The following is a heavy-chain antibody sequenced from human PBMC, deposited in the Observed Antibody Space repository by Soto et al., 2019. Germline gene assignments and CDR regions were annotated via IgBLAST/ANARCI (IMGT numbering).Heavy chain of an antibody. CDR1: GYTFTTYD. J-gene: IGHJ6*02. CDR2: VNSKSGNT. V-gene: IGHV1-8*01. CDR3: ASGGEYGMDV. Sequence: QVQLVQSGAEAKKPGASLKVSCKASGYTFTTYDFNWVRQAAGQGLEWRGWVNSKSGNTGYAQNFQGRVTMTRDTSTRTAYMELSSLRSEDTAVYYCASGGEYGMDVWGQGTTVIVSS.